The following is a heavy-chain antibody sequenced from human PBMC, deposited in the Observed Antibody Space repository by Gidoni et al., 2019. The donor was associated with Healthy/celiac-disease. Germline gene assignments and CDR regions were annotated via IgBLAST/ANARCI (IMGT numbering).Heavy chain of an antibody. J-gene: IGHJ3*02. Sequence: QLQLQESGPGLVKPSQTMSLTCTVSGGSISSGSYYWSWIRQPAGKGLEWIGRIYTSGSTNYNPSLKSRVTISVDTSKNQFSLKLSSVTAADTAVYYCARSIVVVPAAIKLWFGEPQPAAFDIWGQGTMVTVSS. CDR1: GGSISSGSYY. V-gene: IGHV4-61*02. D-gene: IGHD2-2*02. CDR3: ARSIVVVPAAIKLWFGEPQPAAFDI. CDR2: IYTSGST.